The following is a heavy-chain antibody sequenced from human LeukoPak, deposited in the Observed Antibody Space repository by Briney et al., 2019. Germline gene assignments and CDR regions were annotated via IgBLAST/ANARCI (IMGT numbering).Heavy chain of an antibody. CDR3: TKDRYDFSDY. Sequence: GRSLRLSCAASGFSFSDYAMHWVRQAPGKGLEWVAVISYDGSNKYYVDSVKGRFTVSRDNAKNTVYLQMNSLRAEDTAVYYCTKDRYDFSDYWGQGTLVTVSS. CDR1: GFSFSDYA. D-gene: IGHD3-3*01. V-gene: IGHV3-30-3*01. CDR2: ISYDGSNK. J-gene: IGHJ4*02.